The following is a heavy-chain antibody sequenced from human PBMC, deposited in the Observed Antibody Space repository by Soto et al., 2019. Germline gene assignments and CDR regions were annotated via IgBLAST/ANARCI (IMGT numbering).Heavy chain of an antibody. Sequence: SETLSLTCAVYGGSFSGYYWSWIRQPPGKGLEWIGEINHSGSTNYNPSLKSRVTISVDTSKNQFSLKLSPVTAADTAVYYCARSNIAARLGMDVWGQGTTVTVSS. V-gene: IGHV4-34*01. J-gene: IGHJ6*02. CDR2: INHSGST. CDR1: GGSFSGYY. D-gene: IGHD6-6*01. CDR3: ARSNIAARLGMDV.